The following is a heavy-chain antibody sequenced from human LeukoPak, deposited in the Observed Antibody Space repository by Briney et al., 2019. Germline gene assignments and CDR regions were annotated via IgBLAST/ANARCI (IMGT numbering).Heavy chain of an antibody. J-gene: IGHJ5*02. V-gene: IGHV4-61*02. Sequence: PSETLSLTCTVSGGSISSGNYYWTWIRQPAGKGLEWIGRIYTGGTTTYNPSLKSRVTISIDTSKNQFSLKLSSVTAADTAVYFWARAFDYGDYWFDPWGQGSLVTVSS. D-gene: IGHD4-17*01. CDR2: IYTGGTT. CDR1: GGSISSGNYY. CDR3: ARAFDYGDYWFDP.